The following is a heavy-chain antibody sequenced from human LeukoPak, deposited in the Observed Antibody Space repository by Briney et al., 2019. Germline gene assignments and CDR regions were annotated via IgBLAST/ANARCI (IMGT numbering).Heavy chain of an antibody. J-gene: IGHJ4*02. CDR2: IIPIFGTA. V-gene: IGHV1-69*05. CDR3: AASGYSTSPLDY. D-gene: IGHD3-22*01. Sequence: GASVKVSCKASGGTFSSYAISWVRQAPGQGLEWMGRIIPIFGTANYAQKFQGRVTITTDESTSTAYMELSSLRSEDTAVCYCAASGYSTSPLDYWGQGTLVTVSS. CDR1: GGTFSSYA.